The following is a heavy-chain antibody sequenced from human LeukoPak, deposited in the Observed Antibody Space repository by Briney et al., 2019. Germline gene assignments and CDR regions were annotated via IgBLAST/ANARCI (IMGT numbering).Heavy chain of an antibody. CDR2: INHSGST. D-gene: IGHD7-27*01. Sequence: TPSETLSLTCAVYGGSFSGYYWSWIRQPPGKGLEWIGEINHSGSTNYNPSLKSRVTISVDTSKNQFSLKLSSVTAADTAVYYCALSPTGDLDYWGQGTLVTVSS. CDR3: ALSPTGDLDY. J-gene: IGHJ4*02. CDR1: GGSFSGYY. V-gene: IGHV4-34*01.